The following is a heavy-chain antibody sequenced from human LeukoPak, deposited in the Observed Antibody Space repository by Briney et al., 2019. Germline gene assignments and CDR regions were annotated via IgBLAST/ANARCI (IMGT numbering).Heavy chain of an antibody. V-gene: IGHV3-20*04. Sequence: GGSLRLSCAASGFTFDDYRMSWVRQAPGKGLEWVSGINWNGGSTGYADSVKGRFTISRDNAKNSLYLQMNSLIAEDTALYYCARTIPMSRPMDVWGKGTTVTVSS. CDR1: GFTFDDYR. CDR2: INWNGGST. D-gene: IGHD6-6*01. CDR3: ARTIPMSRPMDV. J-gene: IGHJ6*04.